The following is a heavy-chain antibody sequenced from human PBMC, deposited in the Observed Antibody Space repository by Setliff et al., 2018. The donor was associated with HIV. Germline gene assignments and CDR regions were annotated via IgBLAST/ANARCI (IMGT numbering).Heavy chain of an antibody. CDR1: GYTFNSYG. Sequence: EASVKVSCKTSGYTFNSYGISWVRQAPGQGLEWVGLNIAFNGKTNSAPKFQGRVIMTTDTSTSTAHMELRSLRSDDTAIYYCARVIVDFDSSGFYYFDSWGQGTLVTVSS. V-gene: IGHV1-18*01. J-gene: IGHJ4*02. CDR3: ARVIVDFDSSGFYYFDS. CDR2: NIAFNGKT. D-gene: IGHD3-22*01.